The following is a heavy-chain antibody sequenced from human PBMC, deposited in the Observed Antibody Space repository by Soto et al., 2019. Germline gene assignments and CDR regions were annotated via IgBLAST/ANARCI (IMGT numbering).Heavy chain of an antibody. CDR3: ARAVQLTYYDFLYFDY. D-gene: IGHD3-3*01. CDR1: GYTFTGYY. CDR2: INPNSGGT. J-gene: IGHJ4*02. Sequence: ASVKVSCKASGYTFTGYYMHWVRQAPGQGLEWMGWINPNSGGTNYAQKFQGRVTMTRDTSISTAYMELSRLRSDDTAVYYCARAVQLTYYDFLYFDYWGQGTLVTVSS. V-gene: IGHV1-2*02.